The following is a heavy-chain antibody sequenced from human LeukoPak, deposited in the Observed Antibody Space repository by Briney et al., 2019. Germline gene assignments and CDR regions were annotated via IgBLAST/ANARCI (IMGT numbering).Heavy chain of an antibody. J-gene: IGHJ5*02. CDR1: GFTFSSYA. V-gene: IGHV3-23*01. Sequence: GGSLRLSCAASGFTFSSYAMSWVRQAPGKGLGWVSAISGSGGSTYYADSVKGRFTISRDNSKNTLYLQMNSLRAEDTAVYYCANSLYGDYGWFDPWGQGTLVTVSS. D-gene: IGHD4-17*01. CDR2: ISGSGGST. CDR3: ANSLYGDYGWFDP.